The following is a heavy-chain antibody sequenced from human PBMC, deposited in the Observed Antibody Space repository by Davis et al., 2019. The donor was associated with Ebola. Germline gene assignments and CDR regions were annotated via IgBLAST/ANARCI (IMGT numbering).Heavy chain of an antibody. V-gene: IGHV4-34*01. CDR2: INHSGST. J-gene: IGHJ5*02. D-gene: IGHD3-3*01. CDR1: GGSFSGYY. Sequence: SETLSLTCAVYGGSFSGYYWSWIRQPPGKGLEWIGEINHSGSTNYNPSLKSRVTIPVDTSKNQFSLKLSSVTAADTAVYYCARGRFWSGYYFRLGWFDPWGQGTLVTVSS. CDR3: ARGRFWSGYYFRLGWFDP.